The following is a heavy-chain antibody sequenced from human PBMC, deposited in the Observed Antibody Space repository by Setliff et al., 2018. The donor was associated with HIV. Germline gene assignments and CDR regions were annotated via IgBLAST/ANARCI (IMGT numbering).Heavy chain of an antibody. J-gene: IGHJ4*02. V-gene: IGHV2-5*01. Sequence: TLSLTCTVSGGSISSYYWSWIRQPPGKGLEWIGVIYWNGDRRYSPSLQNRLSITRDTSDNRVFLTMTNVGPLDTATYYCAHSPITDLQTRYFDFWSQGTLVTVSS. D-gene: IGHD1-20*01. CDR1: GGSISSYYW. CDR2: IYWNGDR. CDR3: AHSPITDLQTRYFDF.